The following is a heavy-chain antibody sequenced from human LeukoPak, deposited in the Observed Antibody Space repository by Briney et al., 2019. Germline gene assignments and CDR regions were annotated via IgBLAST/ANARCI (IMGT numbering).Heavy chain of an antibody. V-gene: IGHV3-11*01. CDR3: ARDLVVPAAILGMSYYYYGMDV. CDR1: GFIFSDNY. Sequence: GGSLRLSCAASGFIFSDNYMSWIRQAPGKGLEWVSYISSSGVTIYYADSVKGRFTISRDNAKNSLYLQMNSLRAEDTAVYYCARDLVVPAAILGMSYYYYGMDVWGQGTTVTVSS. CDR2: ISSSGVTI. D-gene: IGHD2-2*02. J-gene: IGHJ6*02.